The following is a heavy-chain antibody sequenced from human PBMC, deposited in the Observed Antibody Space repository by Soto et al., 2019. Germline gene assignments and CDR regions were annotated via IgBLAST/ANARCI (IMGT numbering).Heavy chain of an antibody. J-gene: IGHJ6*02. CDR3: ASAANYDFWSGYPDDYYYYYGMDV. CDR2: IYYSGST. D-gene: IGHD3-3*01. CDR1: GGSISSGDYY. Sequence: PSETLSLTCTVSGGSISSGDYYWSWIRQPPGKGLEWIGYIYYSGSTYYNPSLKSRVTISVDTSKNQFSLKLSSVTAADTAVYYCASAANYDFWSGYPDDYYYYYGMDVWGQGTTVTVSS. V-gene: IGHV4-30-4*01.